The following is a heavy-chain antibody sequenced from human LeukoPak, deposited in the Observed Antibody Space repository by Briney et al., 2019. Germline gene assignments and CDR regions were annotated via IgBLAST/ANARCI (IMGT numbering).Heavy chain of an antibody. Sequence: PSQTLSLTCTVSGGSISSGSYYWSWIRQPAGKGLEWIGRIYTSGSTNYNPSLKGRVTISVDTSKNQFSLKLSSVTAADTAVYYCARDIVVVRTFDIWGQGTMVTVSS. CDR1: GGSISSGSYY. CDR3: ARDIVVVRTFDI. J-gene: IGHJ3*02. D-gene: IGHD2-21*01. CDR2: IYTSGST. V-gene: IGHV4-61*02.